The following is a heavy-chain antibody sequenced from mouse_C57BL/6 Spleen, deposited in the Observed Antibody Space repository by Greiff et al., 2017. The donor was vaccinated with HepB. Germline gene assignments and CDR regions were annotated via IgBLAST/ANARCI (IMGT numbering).Heavy chain of an antibody. V-gene: IGHV1-76*01. D-gene: IGHD4-1*01. CDR3: ARSLTGTLDY. CDR2: IYPGSGNT. Sequence: QVQLQQSGAELVRPGASVKLSCKASGYTFTDYYINWVKQRPGQGLEWIARIYPGSGNTYYNEKFKGKATLTAEKSSSTAYMQLSSLTSEDSAVYVCARSLTGTLDYWGQGTTLTVSS. J-gene: IGHJ2*01. CDR1: GYTFTDYY.